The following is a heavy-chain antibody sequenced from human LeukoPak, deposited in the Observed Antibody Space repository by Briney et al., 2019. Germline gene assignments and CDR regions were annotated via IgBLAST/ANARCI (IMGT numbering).Heavy chain of an antibody. CDR3: ARVGYSGYDYDWFDP. CDR1: GGTFSSYA. V-gene: IGHV1-69*13. J-gene: IGHJ5*02. D-gene: IGHD5-12*01. CDR2: IIPIFGTA. Sequence: APVTVSCTASGGTFSSYAISWVRQAPGQGLEWMGGIIPIFGTANYAQKFQGRVTITADESTSTAYMELSSLRSEDTAVYYCARVGYSGYDYDWFDPWGQGTLVTVSS.